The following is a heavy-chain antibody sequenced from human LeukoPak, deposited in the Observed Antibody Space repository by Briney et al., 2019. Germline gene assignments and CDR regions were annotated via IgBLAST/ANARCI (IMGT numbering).Heavy chain of an antibody. CDR1: GGSISSYY. CDR3: ARASITMVRGFDY. J-gene: IGHJ4*02. D-gene: IGHD3-10*01. CDR2: IYYSGST. Sequence: PSETLSLTCTVSGGSISSYYWGWIRQPPGKGLEWIGYIYYSGSTNYNPSLKSRVTISVDTSKNQFSLKLSSVTAADTAVYYCARASITMVRGFDYWGQGTLVTVSS. V-gene: IGHV4-59*01.